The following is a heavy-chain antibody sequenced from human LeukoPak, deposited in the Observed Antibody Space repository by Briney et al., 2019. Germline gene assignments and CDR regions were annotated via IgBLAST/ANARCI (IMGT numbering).Heavy chain of an antibody. V-gene: IGHV1-24*01. CDR1: GFTFSSYA. CDR2: FDPEDGET. J-gene: IGHJ4*02. CDR3: ATGFLEWFFNDY. Sequence: GRSLRLSCAASGFTFSSYAMHWVRQAPGKGLEWMGGFDPEDGETIYAQKFQGRVTMTEDTSTDTAYMELSRLRSEDTAVYYCATGFLEWFFNDYWGQGTLVTVSS. D-gene: IGHD3-3*01.